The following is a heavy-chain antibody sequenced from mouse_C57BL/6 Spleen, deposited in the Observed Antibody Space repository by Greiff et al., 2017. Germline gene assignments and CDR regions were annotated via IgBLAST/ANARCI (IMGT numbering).Heavy chain of an antibody. Sequence: QVQLKQPGAELVKPGASVKMSCKASGYTFTSYWITWVKQRPGQGLEWIGDIYPGSGSTNYNEKFKSKATLTVDTSSSTAYMQLSSLTSEDSAVYYCAREGYDGYGFSYWGQGTTLTVSS. J-gene: IGHJ2*01. V-gene: IGHV1-55*01. CDR3: AREGYDGYGFSY. CDR2: IYPGSGST. D-gene: IGHD2-3*01. CDR1: GYTFTSYW.